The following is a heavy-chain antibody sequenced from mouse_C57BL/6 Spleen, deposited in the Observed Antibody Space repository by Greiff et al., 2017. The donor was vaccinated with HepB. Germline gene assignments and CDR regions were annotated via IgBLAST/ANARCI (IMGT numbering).Heavy chain of an antibody. D-gene: IGHD4-1*01. CDR2: IDPSDSET. CDR1: GYTFTSYW. V-gene: IGHV1-52*01. Sequence: QVQLQQPGAELVRPGSSVKLSCKASGYTFTSYWMHWVKQRPIQGLEWIGNIDPSDSETHYNQKFKDKATLTVDKSSSTAYMQLSSLTSEDSAVYNCARSWEGDAMDYWGQGTSVTVSS. J-gene: IGHJ4*01. CDR3: ARSWEGDAMDY.